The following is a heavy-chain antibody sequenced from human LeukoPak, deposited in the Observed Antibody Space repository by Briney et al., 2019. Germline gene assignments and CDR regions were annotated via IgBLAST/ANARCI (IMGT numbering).Heavy chain of an antibody. CDR1: GFTFKSYT. V-gene: IGHV3-23*01. J-gene: IGHJ6*02. D-gene: IGHD7-27*01. CDR3: AKFLGSYYYYGLDV. CDR2: IGASGSSS. Sequence: PGGSLRLSCAASGFTFKSYTMSWVRQAPGKGLEWVSGIGASGSSSYYADSVEGRFTISRDNSKNTLYLQMNSLRADDTAVYYCAKFLGSYYYYGLDVWGRGTTVTVSS.